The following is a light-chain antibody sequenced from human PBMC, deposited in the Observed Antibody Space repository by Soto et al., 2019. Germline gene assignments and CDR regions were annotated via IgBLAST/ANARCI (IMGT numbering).Light chain of an antibody. V-gene: IGKV4-1*01. CDR1: RSLLYNSNKKNY. CDR3: QQYYSSPPGWT. Sequence: DIVMTQSPDSLAVSLGERATINCKSSRSLLYNSNKKNYSAWYQQKPGQPPKWLIQWASTRDSGVPDRFSGSGSGKDVTLTISSLQAEDVAVSYCQQYYSSPPGWTFGQGTKVAIK. CDR2: WAS. J-gene: IGKJ1*01.